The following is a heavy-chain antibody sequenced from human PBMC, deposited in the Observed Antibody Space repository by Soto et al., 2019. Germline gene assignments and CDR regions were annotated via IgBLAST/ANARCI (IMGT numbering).Heavy chain of an antibody. CDR1: GYTFTSYG. J-gene: IGHJ6*02. CDR2: ISAYNGNT. V-gene: IGHV1-18*01. CDR3: ARDIKVAGTYYYYGMDV. D-gene: IGHD6-19*01. Sequence: QVQLVQSGAEVKKPGASEKVSCKASGYTFTSYGISWVRQAPGQGLEWMGWISAYNGNTNYAQKLQGRVTMTTDTSTSTAYMELRSLRSDDTAVYYCARDIKVAGTYYYYGMDVWGQGTTVTVSS.